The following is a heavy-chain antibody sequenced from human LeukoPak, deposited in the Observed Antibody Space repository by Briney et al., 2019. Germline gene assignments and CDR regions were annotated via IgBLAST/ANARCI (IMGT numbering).Heavy chain of an antibody. CDR2: MYYSGST. J-gene: IGHJ4*02. V-gene: IGHV4-39*01. CDR3: ARHNFTASPEWSHFDH. D-gene: IGHD3-3*01. CDR1: SGSISSIGYY. Sequence: PSETLSLTCTVSSGSISSIGYYWGWIRQPPGKGLEWIGSMYYSGSTYFNPFLKSRVTISVDTSKNQFSLKLSSVTAADTAVYYCARHNFTASPEWSHFDHWGQGTLVIVSS.